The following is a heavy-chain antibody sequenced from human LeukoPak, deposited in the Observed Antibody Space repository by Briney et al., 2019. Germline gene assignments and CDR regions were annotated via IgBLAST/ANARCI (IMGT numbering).Heavy chain of an antibody. CDR2: ISTSSSYK. Sequence: GGSLRLSCAASGFTFSSYNMNWVRQAPGKGLEWVSSISTSSSYKYYADSVKGRFTISRDNSKNSLYLQMNSLRAEDTALYYCAKALYNWKAIDYWGQGTLVTVSS. V-gene: IGHV3-21*04. D-gene: IGHD1-20*01. CDR3: AKALYNWKAIDY. CDR1: GFTFSSYN. J-gene: IGHJ4*02.